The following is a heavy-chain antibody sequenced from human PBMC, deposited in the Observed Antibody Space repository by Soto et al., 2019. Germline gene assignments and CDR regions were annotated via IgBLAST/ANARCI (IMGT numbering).Heavy chain of an antibody. V-gene: IGHV4-59*06. CDR2: IYYSGST. CDR1: GGSISSYY. Sequence: SETLSLTCTVSGGSISSYYWSWIRQHPGKGLEWIGYIYYSGSTYYNPSLKSRVTISVDTSKNQFSLKLSSVTAADTAVYYCAREKRGGNYYDSSGYSPWFDPWGQGTLVTVSS. J-gene: IGHJ5*02. CDR3: AREKRGGNYYDSSGYSPWFDP. D-gene: IGHD3-22*01.